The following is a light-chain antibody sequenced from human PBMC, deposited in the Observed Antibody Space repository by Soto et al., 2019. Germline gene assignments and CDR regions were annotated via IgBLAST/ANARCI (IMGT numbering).Light chain of an antibody. CDR3: KQRSNWPP. CDR1: QSVSSY. CDR2: DAS. Sequence: DIVLTQSPATLSLSPGESATLSCRASQSVSSYLAWYQQKPGQAPRLLIYDASNRATGIQARFSGSGSGTDFTLTIRSLEPEDFAVYYCKQRSNWPPXGQGTRLEI. V-gene: IGKV3-11*01. J-gene: IGKJ5*01.